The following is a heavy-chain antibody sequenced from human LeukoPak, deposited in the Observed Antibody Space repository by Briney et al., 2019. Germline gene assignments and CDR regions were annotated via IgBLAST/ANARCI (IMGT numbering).Heavy chain of an antibody. CDR3: ARQVGRARSRPIAAAGTADY. CDR2: IYTSGST. J-gene: IGHJ4*02. Sequence: PSQTLSLTCTVSGGSISSGSYYWSWIREPAGKGLEWIGRIYTSGSTNYNPSLKSRVTISVDTSKNQFSLKLSSVTAADTAVYYCARQVGRARSRPIAAAGTADYWGQGTLLTVSS. D-gene: IGHD6-13*01. CDR1: GGSISSGSYY. V-gene: IGHV4-61*02.